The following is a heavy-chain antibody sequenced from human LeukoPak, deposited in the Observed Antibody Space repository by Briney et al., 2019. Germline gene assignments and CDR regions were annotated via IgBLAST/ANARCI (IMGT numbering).Heavy chain of an antibody. CDR3: ARISHYYGSEIEY. CDR1: GYTFTSYD. CDR2: ISAYNGNT. J-gene: IGHJ4*02. Sequence: GASVKVSCKASGYTFTSYDITWVRQAPGQGLEWMGWISAYNGNTNYAQKVQGRVTMTTDTSTGTAYMDLRSLRSDDTAVYYCARISHYYGSEIEYWGQGTLVTVSS. V-gene: IGHV1-18*01. D-gene: IGHD3-10*01.